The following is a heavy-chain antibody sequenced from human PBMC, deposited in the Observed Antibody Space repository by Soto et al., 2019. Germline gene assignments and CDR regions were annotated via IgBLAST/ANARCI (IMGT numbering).Heavy chain of an antibody. V-gene: IGHV6-1*01. CDR1: GDSVSSNSAA. J-gene: IGHJ4*02. Sequence: SQTLSLTCAISGDSVSSNSAAWNWIRQSPSRGLEWLGRTYYRSKWYNDYAVSVESRITINPDTSKNQFSLQLNSVTPEDTAVYCCARVGVRRRGVDYFDYWGQGTLVTVSS. CDR3: ARVGVRRRGVDYFDY. D-gene: IGHD3-16*01. CDR2: TYYRSKWYN.